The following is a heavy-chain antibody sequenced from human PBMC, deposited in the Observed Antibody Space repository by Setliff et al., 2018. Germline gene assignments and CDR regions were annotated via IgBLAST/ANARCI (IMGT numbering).Heavy chain of an antibody. CDR3: ARHPYYYGSWTYLDNNNRWFDP. CDR2: IYPGDSIT. Sequence: LGESLKISCKGSGYSFSTCWIGWVRQMPGKGLEWMGIIYPGDSITRYSPSFQGQVTISVDKSINTAYLQWSSLRASDTAIYYCARHPYYYGSWTYLDNNNRWFDPWGQGTLVTVSS. V-gene: IGHV5-51*01. D-gene: IGHD3-10*01. CDR1: GYSFSTCW. J-gene: IGHJ5*02.